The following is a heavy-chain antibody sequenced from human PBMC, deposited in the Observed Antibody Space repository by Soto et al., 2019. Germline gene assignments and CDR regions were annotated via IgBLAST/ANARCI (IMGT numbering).Heavy chain of an antibody. CDR1: GFSLDDYA. CDR2: ISWNSGTI. D-gene: IGHD3-10*01. V-gene: IGHV3-9*01. J-gene: IGHJ5*02. CDR3: ARDVWSRASGPPDS. Sequence: GGSLRLSCAASGFSLDDYAMHWVRQVPGKGLEWITGISWNSGTIGYADSVKGRFTISRDNAKNSQYLQMNSLRAEDTAFYYCARDVWSRASGPPDSWGQGTLVTVSS.